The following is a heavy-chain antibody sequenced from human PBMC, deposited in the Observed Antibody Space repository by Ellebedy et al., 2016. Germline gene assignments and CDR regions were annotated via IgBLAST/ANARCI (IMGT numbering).Heavy chain of an antibody. D-gene: IGHD5-12*01. Sequence: GGSLRLSXAASGFTFSSYSMNWVRQAPGKGLEWVSYISSSSGTIYHADSVKGRFTISRDNAKNSLYLQMNSLRAEDTAVYYCARGLRYSGYDYGYYFDYWGQGILVTVSS. J-gene: IGHJ4*02. CDR2: ISSSSGTI. V-gene: IGHV3-48*04. CDR3: ARGLRYSGYDYGYYFDY. CDR1: GFTFSSYS.